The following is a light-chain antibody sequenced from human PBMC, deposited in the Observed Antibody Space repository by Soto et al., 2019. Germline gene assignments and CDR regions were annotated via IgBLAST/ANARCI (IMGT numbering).Light chain of an antibody. CDR3: QQYNSYPYT. CDR2: KAS. J-gene: IGKJ2*01. Sequence: DIQMTQSPSTLSASVGDRVTITCRASQSVSDWLAWYQQTPGKAPKLLIYKASSLQSGVPSRFSGRGSGTEFTLTISSLQPDDFATCDCQQYNSYPYTFGQGTKLEIK. V-gene: IGKV1-5*03. CDR1: QSVSDW.